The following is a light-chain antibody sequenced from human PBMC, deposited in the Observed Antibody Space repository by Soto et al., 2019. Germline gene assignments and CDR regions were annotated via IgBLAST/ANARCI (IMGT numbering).Light chain of an antibody. J-gene: IGLJ2*01. CDR2: LNSDGSH. Sequence: QPVLTQSPSASASLGASVKLTCTLSSGHSSYAIAWHQQQPEKGPRYLMKLNSDGSHSKGDGIPDRFSGSSSGAERYLTISSLQSEDEADYYCQTWGTGPVFGGGTKLT. CDR3: QTWGTGPV. V-gene: IGLV4-69*01. CDR1: SGHSSYA.